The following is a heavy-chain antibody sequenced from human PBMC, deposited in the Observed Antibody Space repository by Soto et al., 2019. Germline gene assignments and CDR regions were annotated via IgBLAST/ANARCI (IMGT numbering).Heavy chain of an antibody. CDR3: AKFGRDIAVVVPATTSH. D-gene: IGHD2-15*01. Sequence: HPGGSLRLSCAASGVTFCSNAMSWVRQAPGKGLEWVSAISGSGSDTYYADSVKGRFTISRDNSKTTLYLQMNSLRPEDTAIYYCAKFGRDIAVVVPATTSHWGQGTLVTVSS. V-gene: IGHV3-23*01. CDR2: ISGSGSDT. CDR1: GVTFCSNA. J-gene: IGHJ4*02.